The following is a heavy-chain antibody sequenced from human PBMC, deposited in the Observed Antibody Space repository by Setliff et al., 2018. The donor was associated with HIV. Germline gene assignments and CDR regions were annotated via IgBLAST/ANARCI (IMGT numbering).Heavy chain of an antibody. Sequence: PGGSLRLSCAASGFSFRSYAVSWVRQAPGKGLEWVSVISGSGDITYYRESVKGRFTVSRDNSNNTVYLQMNSLRAEDTAMYYCAKTQTVITVYGPFDWLLYPAYYYYGMDVWGQGTTVTVSS. CDR3: AKTQTVITVYGPFDWLLYPAYYYYGMDV. CDR1: GFSFRSYA. D-gene: IGHD3-9*01. J-gene: IGHJ6*02. CDR2: ISGSGDIT. V-gene: IGHV3-23*01.